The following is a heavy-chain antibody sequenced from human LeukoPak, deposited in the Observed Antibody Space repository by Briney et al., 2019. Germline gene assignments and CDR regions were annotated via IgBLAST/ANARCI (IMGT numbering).Heavy chain of an antibody. CDR1: GYSFTSYW. CDR2: IYSGDSDI. CDR3: ARGDYSSSRYAMDA. J-gene: IGHJ6*02. V-gene: IGHV5-51*01. Sequence: GESLKISCKASGYSFTSYWIGWVRQMPGKGLEYMGIIYSGDSDIRYSPSFQGQVTISADKSISTAYLQWSSLKAPDTAMYYCARGDYSSSRYAMDAWGQGTTVTVSS. D-gene: IGHD6-13*01.